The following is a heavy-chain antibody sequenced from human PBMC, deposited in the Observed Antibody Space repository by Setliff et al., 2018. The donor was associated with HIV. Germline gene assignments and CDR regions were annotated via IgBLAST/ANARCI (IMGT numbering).Heavy chain of an antibody. CDR3: AREWSYGAFDTFDV. D-gene: IGHD5-18*01. Sequence: SETLSLTCAVYGGSFSAYYWSWIRQPPGKGLEWIGEINHSGSTNYNPSLKTRVTIMVDTSENQFSLKLGSVTAADTAAYYCAREWSYGAFDTFDVWGQGTMVTVSS. J-gene: IGHJ3*01. CDR2: INHSGST. V-gene: IGHV4-34*01. CDR1: GGSFSAYY.